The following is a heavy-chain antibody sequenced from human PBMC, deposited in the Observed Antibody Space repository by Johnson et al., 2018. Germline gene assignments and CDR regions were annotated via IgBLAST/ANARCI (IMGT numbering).Heavy chain of an antibody. CDR1: GFTFSSYA. CDR3: ASLSAGAFDI. CDR2: ISYDGSNK. J-gene: IGHJ3*02. D-gene: IGHD3-3*02. Sequence: QVQLLESGGGVVQPGRSXRLSCAASGFTFSSYAMHWVRQAPGKGLEWVAVISYDGSNKYYADSVKGRFTISRDNSKNTLYLQMNSLRAEDTAVYYCASLSAGAFDIWGQGTMVTVSS. V-gene: IGHV3-30-3*01.